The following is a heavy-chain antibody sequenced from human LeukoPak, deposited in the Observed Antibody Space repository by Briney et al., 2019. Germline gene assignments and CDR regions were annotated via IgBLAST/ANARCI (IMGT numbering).Heavy chain of an antibody. CDR1: GGSISSGDYY. J-gene: IGHJ4*02. D-gene: IGHD1-26*01. CDR3: AREGGGYLIDY. CDR2: IYYGGST. V-gene: IGHV4-30-4*08. Sequence: SQTLSLTCTVSGGSISSGDYYWSWIRQPPGKGLEWIGYIYYGGSTYYNPSLKSRVTISVDTSKNQFSLKLSSVTAADTAVYYCAREGGGYLIDYWGQGTLVTVSS.